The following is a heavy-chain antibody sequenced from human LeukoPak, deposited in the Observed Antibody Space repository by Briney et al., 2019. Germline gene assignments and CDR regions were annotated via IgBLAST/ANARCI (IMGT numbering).Heavy chain of an antibody. D-gene: IGHD1-14*01. Sequence: ASVKVSCKASGYTFTSYYIHWVRQAPGQGLEWMGIINPSGGSTSYAQRLQGRVTMTRDTSPTTVYMELSSLRSEDTAVYYCARAPEWGPFDIWGQGTMVTVSS. CDR3: ARAPEWGPFDI. CDR1: GYTFTSYY. J-gene: IGHJ3*02. CDR2: INPSGGST. V-gene: IGHV1-46*04.